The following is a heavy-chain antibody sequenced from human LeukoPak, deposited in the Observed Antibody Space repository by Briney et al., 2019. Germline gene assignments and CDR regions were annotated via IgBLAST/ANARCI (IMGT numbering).Heavy chain of an antibody. J-gene: IGHJ4*02. Sequence: GRSLRLSCVASGFTFTTYTMNWVRQAPGKGLEWVSSINGRGNYIYYADSVEGRFSISRDNAKNSLFLQMDSLRAEDTAVYYCAREDGIVGATSSFDYWGQGTLVTVSS. CDR1: GFTFTTYT. CDR3: AREDGIVGATSSFDY. D-gene: IGHD1-26*01. CDR2: INGRGNYI. V-gene: IGHV3-21*01.